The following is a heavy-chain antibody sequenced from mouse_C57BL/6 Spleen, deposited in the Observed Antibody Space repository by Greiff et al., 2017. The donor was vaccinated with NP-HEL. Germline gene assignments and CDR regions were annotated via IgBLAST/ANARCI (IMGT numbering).Heavy chain of an antibody. V-gene: IGHV1-42*01. CDR2: INPSTGGT. CDR3: EREDYDGAY. D-gene: IGHD2-4*01. J-gene: IGHJ3*01. CDR1: GYSFTGYY. Sequence: EVQLQQSGPELVKPGASVKISCKASGYSFTGYYMNWVKQSPEKSLEWIGEINPSTGGTTYNQKFKAKATLTVDKSSSTAYMQLKSLTSEDSAVYYGEREDYDGAYWGQGTLVTVSA.